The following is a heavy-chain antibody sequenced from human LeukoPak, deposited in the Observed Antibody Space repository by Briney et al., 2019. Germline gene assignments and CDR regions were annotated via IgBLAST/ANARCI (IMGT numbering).Heavy chain of an antibody. CDR3: ARLYSSGWIRFDY. CDR1: GFTFSSYA. Sequence: GGSLRLSCAASGFTFSSYAMSWVRQAPGKGLEWVSVIYSGGSTYYADSVKGRFTISRDNSKNTLYLQMNSLRAEDTAVYYCARLYSSGWIRFDYWGQGTLVTVSS. V-gene: IGHV3-66*01. CDR2: IYSGGST. J-gene: IGHJ4*02. D-gene: IGHD6-19*01.